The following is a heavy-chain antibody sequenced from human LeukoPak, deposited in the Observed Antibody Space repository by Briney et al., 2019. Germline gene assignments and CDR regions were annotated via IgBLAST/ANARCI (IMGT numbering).Heavy chain of an antibody. CDR3: ARDFNYYYDSSGYYPDAFDI. J-gene: IGHJ3*02. CDR2: ISSSSSYI. D-gene: IGHD3-22*01. CDR1: GFTFSSYS. Sequence: GGSLRLSCAASGFTFSSYSMNWARQAPGKGLEWVSSISSSSSYIYYADSVKGRFTISRDNAKNSLYLQMNSLRAEDTAVYYCARDFNYYYDSSGYYPDAFDIWGQGTMVTVSS. V-gene: IGHV3-21*01.